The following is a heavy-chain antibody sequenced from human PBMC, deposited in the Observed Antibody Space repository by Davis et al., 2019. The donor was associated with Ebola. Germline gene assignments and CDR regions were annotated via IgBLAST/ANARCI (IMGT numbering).Heavy chain of an antibody. V-gene: IGHV3-33*01. D-gene: IGHD2-15*01. CDR3: AIPDCSGANCYSVYIKN. Sequence: PGGSLRLSCAASGFNFSSYGMHWVRQAPDKGLEWVAVIWYDGSRKYYGDSVKGRFTISRDNSNNPLYLQMNSLRAEDTAVYYCAIPDCSGANCYSVYIKNWGQGTLVTVSS. CDR2: IWYDGSRK. CDR1: GFNFSSYG. J-gene: IGHJ4*02.